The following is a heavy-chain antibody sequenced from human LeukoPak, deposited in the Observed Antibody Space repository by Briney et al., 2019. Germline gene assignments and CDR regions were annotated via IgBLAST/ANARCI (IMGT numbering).Heavy chain of an antibody. J-gene: IGHJ4*02. CDR2: IYWDDDK. V-gene: IGHV2-5*02. D-gene: IGHD5-18*01. CDR1: GFSFSPSGVG. CDR3: AHSNWGIQLWFFDY. Sequence: SGPTLVNPTQTLTLTCSFSGFSFSPSGVGVGWIRQPPGKALEWLAFIYWDDDKHYRPSLKSRLTIIKDTSKNQVVLTMTNMDPVDTATYYCAHSNWGIQLWFFDYWGQGTLVTVSS.